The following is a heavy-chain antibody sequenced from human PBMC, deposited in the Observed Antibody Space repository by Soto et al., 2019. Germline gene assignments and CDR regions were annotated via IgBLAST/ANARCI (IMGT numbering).Heavy chain of an antibody. J-gene: IGHJ4*02. V-gene: IGHV3-23*01. D-gene: IGHD1-7*01. CDR3: AKNQERELPRVIDF. CDR1: GLTFSNYP. CDR2: MSGSSSTT. Sequence: EVRLLESGGGLVKPGGSLRLSCATSGLTFSNYPRSGVPQAPGGGLGWVSSMSGSSSTTYYADSVRGRFTISRDRSKNTLYLQMSSLRAEDTALYYCAKNQERELPRVIDFWGQGTLVTVSS.